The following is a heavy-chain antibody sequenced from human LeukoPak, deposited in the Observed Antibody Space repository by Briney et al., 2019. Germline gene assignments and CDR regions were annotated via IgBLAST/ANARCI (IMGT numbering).Heavy chain of an antibody. CDR1: GGSISSSSYY. CDR3: AREMITFGGVIPKGFDY. CDR2: IYYSGST. J-gene: IGHJ4*02. V-gene: IGHV4-39*07. D-gene: IGHD3-16*02. Sequence: PSETLSLTCTVSGGSISSSSYYWGWIRQPPGKGLEWIGSIYYSGSTYYNPSLKSRVTISVDTSKNQFSLKLSSVTAADTAVYYCAREMITFGGVIPKGFDYWGQGTLVTVSS.